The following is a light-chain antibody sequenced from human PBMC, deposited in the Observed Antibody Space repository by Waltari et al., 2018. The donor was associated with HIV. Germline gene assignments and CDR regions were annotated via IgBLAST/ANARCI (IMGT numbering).Light chain of an antibody. CDR3: AAWDDSLNAWV. V-gene: IGLV1-44*01. CDR2: SNN. J-gene: IGLJ3*02. Sequence: QSVLTQPPSASGTPGQRVTIPCSGSSSNIGRNYVYWYQQLPGTAPKLLIYSNNQRPSGVPDRISGSKSGTSASLAISGLQSVDEADYYCAAWDDSLNAWVFGGGTKLTVL. CDR1: SSNIGRNY.